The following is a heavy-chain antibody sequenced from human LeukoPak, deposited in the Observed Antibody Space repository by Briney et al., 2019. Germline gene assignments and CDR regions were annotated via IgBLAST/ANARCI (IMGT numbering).Heavy chain of an antibody. CDR1: GGSISSAYY. CDR2: IYYTGST. CDR3: ARREGYAYSYSIDY. J-gene: IGHJ4*02. Sequence: SETLSLTCTVSGGSISSAYYWSWIRQPPGKGLEWIGCIYYTGSTSYNPSLKSRVTISLDTSKNQFSLKLSSVTAADTAVYYCARREGYAYSYSIDYWGQGTLVTVSS. V-gene: IGHV4-59*08. D-gene: IGHD2-15*01.